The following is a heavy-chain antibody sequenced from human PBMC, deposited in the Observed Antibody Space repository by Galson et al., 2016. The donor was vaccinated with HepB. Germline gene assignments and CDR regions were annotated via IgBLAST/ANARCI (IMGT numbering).Heavy chain of an antibody. D-gene: IGHD2-2*01. V-gene: IGHV3-48*01. Sequence: SLRLPCAASGFTFSSYSLNWVRQAPGKGLAWVSYISSSSSAIHYADSVNGRFNISRDNAKNSLYLQMNSLSAEDPAVDYCARDAMPISCSSTSWQYNGMDVWGQGTTVTVSS. CDR3: ARDAMPISCSSTSWQYNGMDV. CDR1: GFTFSSYS. CDR2: ISSSSSAI. J-gene: IGHJ6*02.